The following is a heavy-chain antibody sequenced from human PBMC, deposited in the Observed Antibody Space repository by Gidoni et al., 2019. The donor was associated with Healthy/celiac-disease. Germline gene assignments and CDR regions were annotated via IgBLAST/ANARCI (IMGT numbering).Heavy chain of an antibody. CDR3: ARGGRYCSGGSCYSGWFDP. CDR1: GASTSSYY. D-gene: IGHD2-15*01. Sequence: QLQLQESGPGLVKPSETLSLTCTVSGASTSSYYCSWIRQPPGKGLEWIGYIYYSGSTNYNPSLKSRVTISVDTSKNQFSLKLSSVTAADTAVYYCARGGRYCSGGSCYSGWFDPWGQGTLVTVSS. CDR2: IYYSGST. V-gene: IGHV4-59*01. J-gene: IGHJ5*02.